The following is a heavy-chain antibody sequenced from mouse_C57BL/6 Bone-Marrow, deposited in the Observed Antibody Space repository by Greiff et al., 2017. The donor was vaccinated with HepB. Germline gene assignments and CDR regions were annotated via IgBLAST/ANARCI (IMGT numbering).Heavy chain of an antibody. Sequence: QVQLQQPGAELVKPGASVKMSCKASGYTFTSYWITWVKQRPGQGLEWIGDIYPGSGSTNYNEKFKSKATLTVDTSSSTAYMQLSSLTSEDSAVYYCARSRYDYDAGFAYWGKGTLVTVSA. CDR3: ARSRYDYDAGFAY. D-gene: IGHD2-4*01. CDR1: GYTFTSYW. V-gene: IGHV1-55*01. J-gene: IGHJ3*01. CDR2: IYPGSGST.